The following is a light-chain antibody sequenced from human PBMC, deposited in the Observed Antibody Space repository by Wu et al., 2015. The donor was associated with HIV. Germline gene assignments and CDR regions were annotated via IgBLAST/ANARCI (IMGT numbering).Light chain of an antibody. J-gene: IGKJ1*01. CDR3: QKYNTAPWT. CDR1: QSVSRY. V-gene: IGKV3-11*01. CDR2: DAS. Sequence: EIVLTQSPATLSLSPGERATLSCRASQSVSRYLAWYQQKPGQAPRLLIYDASNRATGIPARFSGSGSGTDFTLTISSLQPEDVATYYCQKYNTAPWTFGQGTKVEMK.